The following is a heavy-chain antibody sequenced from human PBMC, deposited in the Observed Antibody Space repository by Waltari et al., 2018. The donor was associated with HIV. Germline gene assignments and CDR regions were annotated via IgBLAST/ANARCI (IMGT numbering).Heavy chain of an antibody. CDR2: NYSDGST. CDR3: ARSVTGGHFDY. D-gene: IGHD2-21*02. V-gene: IGHV3-66*01. Sequence: EVQLVESGGGLVQPGGSLRLSCAVFGFTVSNNYLSWVRQAPGKGLQWVSVNYSDGSTYSAESVKGKFTSSRDNSRNTVFLQMNSLTAEDTAVYYCARSVTGGHFDYWGQGTLVTVSS. CDR1: GFTVSNNY. J-gene: IGHJ4*02.